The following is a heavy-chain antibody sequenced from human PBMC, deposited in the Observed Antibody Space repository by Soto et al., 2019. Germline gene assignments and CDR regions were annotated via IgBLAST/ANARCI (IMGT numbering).Heavy chain of an antibody. CDR3: ARVFQVGALLYYFDY. Sequence: SETLSLTCTVSGGSISSSSYYWGWIRQPPGKGLEWIGSIYYSGSTYYNPSLKSRVTISVDTSKNQFSLKLSSVTAADTAVYYCARVFQVGALLYYFDYWGQGTLVTVSS. D-gene: IGHD1-26*01. CDR2: IYYSGST. CDR1: GGSISSSSYY. J-gene: IGHJ4*02. V-gene: IGHV4-39*01.